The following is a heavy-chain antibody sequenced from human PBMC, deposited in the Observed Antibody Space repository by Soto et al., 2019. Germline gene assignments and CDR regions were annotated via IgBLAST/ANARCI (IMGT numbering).Heavy chain of an antibody. CDR3: ARAKLVVEGRFDY. Sequence: GGSLRLSCAASGFTFSSYAMSWVRQAPGKGLEWVSDIRGSSGGTAYADSLKGRFTISRDSAKNTLFLQMDGLRAEDTAVYYCARAKLVVEGRFDYWGQGTLVTVSS. D-gene: IGHD3-22*01. J-gene: IGHJ4*02. CDR1: GFTFSSYA. CDR2: IRGSSGGT. V-gene: IGHV3-23*01.